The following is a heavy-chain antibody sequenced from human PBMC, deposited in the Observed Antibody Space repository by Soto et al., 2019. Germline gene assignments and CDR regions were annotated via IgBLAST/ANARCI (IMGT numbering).Heavy chain of an antibody. V-gene: IGHV5-51*01. D-gene: IGHD6-13*01. J-gene: IGHJ4*02. CDR2: IYPGDSDT. CDR1: GYSFTSYW. CDR3: ARDHSSRLISFDY. Sequence: PGESLKISCKGSGYSFTSYWIGWVRQMPGKGLEWMAIIYPGDSDTRYSPSFQGQVTISADKSISTAYLQWSSLKASDTAMYYCARDHSSRLISFDYWGQGTLVTVSS.